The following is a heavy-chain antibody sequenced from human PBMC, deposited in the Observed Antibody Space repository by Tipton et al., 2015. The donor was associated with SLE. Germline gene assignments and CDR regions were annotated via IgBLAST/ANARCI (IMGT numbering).Heavy chain of an antibody. CDR2: GHYSGAT. V-gene: IGHV4-39*07. Sequence: TLSLTCSVSGGSMNNVRYYWGWSRHPPGKGLGWIGNGHYSGATYKHSSLKNRITISVDTSKNQFSLKLSSVTAADTAVYYCARRGSWWYFDLWGQGTLVTVSS. D-gene: IGHD1-26*01. J-gene: IGHJ2*01. CDR3: ARRGSWWYFDL. CDR1: GGSMNNVRYY.